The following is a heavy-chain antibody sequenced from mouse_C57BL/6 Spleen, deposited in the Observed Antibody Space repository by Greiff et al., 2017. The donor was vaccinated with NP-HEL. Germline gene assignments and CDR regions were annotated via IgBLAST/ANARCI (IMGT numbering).Heavy chain of an antibody. D-gene: IGHD2-4*01. CDR2: IYPGDGDT. V-gene: IGHV1-82*01. Sequence: QVQLQQSGPELVKPGASVKISCKASGYAFSSSWMNWVKQRPGKGLEWIGRIYPGDGDTNYNGKFKGKATLTADKSSSTAYMQLSSLTSEDSAVYFCARSRRMDYDGPWGQGTLVTVSA. CDR1: GYAFSSSW. J-gene: IGHJ3*01. CDR3: ARSRRMDYDGP.